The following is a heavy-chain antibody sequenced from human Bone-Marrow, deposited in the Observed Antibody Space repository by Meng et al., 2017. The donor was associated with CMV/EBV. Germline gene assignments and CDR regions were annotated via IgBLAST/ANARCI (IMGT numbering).Heavy chain of an antibody. CDR1: GSTFSGSA. J-gene: IGHJ6*02. CDR3: TRPFSGSYYYYGMDV. V-gene: IGHV3-73*01. CDR2: IRSKANSYAT. D-gene: IGHD1-26*01. Sequence: GGSLRLSCAASGSTFSGSAMHWVRQASGKGLEWVGRIRSKANSYATAYAASVKGRFTISRDDSKNTAYLQMNSLKTEDTAVYYCTRPFSGSYYYYGMDVWGQGTTVTVSS.